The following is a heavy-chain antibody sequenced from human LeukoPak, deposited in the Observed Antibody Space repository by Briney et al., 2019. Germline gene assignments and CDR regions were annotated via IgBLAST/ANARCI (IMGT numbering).Heavy chain of an antibody. Sequence: SETLSLTCTVSGGSISSYYWSWIRQPPGKGLEWIGYIYYSGSTNYSPSLKSRVTISGDTSKNQFSLKLSSVTAADTAVYYCARDTGATVTFFDYWGQGTLVTVSS. D-gene: IGHD4-17*01. CDR3: ARDTGATVTFFDY. J-gene: IGHJ4*02. V-gene: IGHV4-59*12. CDR1: GGSISSYY. CDR2: IYYSGST.